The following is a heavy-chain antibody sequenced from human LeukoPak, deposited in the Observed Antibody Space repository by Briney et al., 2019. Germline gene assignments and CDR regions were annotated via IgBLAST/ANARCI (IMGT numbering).Heavy chain of an antibody. CDR3: ARDSVAGRAKIDY. V-gene: IGHV1-69*04. Sequence: ASVKVSCKASGGTFSSYAISWVRQAPGQGLEWMGRIIPILGIANYAQKFQGRVTITADKSTSTAYMELSSLRSEDTAVYYCARDSVAGRAKIDYWGQGTLVTVSS. CDR1: GGTFSSYA. J-gene: IGHJ4*02. CDR2: IIPILGIA. D-gene: IGHD6-19*01.